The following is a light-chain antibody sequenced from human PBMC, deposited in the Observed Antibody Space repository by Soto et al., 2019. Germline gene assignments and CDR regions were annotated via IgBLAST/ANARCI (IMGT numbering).Light chain of an antibody. Sequence: VVLTQSPATLSMSPGEAVTLSCRASQIVSNPYLAWYQQSPGQVHRLVVSSTSKRATGIPERFSGGGSGTDFTLTITSLEPEDFAVYYCRQYERLPVTFGQGTRL. CDR1: QIVSNPY. CDR2: STS. V-gene: IGKV3-20*01. J-gene: IGKJ5*01. CDR3: RQYERLPVT.